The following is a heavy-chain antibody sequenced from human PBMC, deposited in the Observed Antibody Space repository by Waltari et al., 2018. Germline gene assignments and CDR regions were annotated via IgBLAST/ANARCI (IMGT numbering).Heavy chain of an antibody. V-gene: IGHV1-69*08. CDR2: INPVYGTT. CDR1: GGTLRSDV. CDR3: AKEGVYQWRVVVISMLDH. Sequence: QVQLVQSGAEVQKPGSSVKVSCKASGGTLRSDVISWVRQVPGQGLEWMGRINPVYGTTDYAQKFQGRVTLTADKSTNTAYMELSSLKSEDTGIYYCAKEGVYQWRVVVISMLDHWGQGTLVTVSS. J-gene: IGHJ4*02. D-gene: IGHD3-22*01.